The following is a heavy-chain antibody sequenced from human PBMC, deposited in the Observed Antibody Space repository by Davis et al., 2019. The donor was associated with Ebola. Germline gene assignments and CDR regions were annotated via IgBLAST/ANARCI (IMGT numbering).Heavy chain of an antibody. CDR3: AREKYNWNGFPFDI. V-gene: IGHV1-69*05. CDR1: GYTFTSYA. CDR2: IIPIFGTA. J-gene: IGHJ3*02. Sequence: AASVKVSCKASGYTFTSYAISWVRQAPGQGLEWMGGIIPIFGTANYAQKFQGRVTITRDTSASTAYMELSSLRSEDTAVYYCAREKYNWNGFPFDIWGQGTMVTVSS. D-gene: IGHD1-20*01.